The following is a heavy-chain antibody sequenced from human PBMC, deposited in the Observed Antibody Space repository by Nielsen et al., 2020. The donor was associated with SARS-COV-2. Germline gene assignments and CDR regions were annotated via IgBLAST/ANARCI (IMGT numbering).Heavy chain of an antibody. CDR2: IRSSSSYI. CDR3: AKDIEQWLLVDGYRRFDP. Sequence: GESLKISCAASGFTFSTYNMNWVRQAPGKGLEWVSSIRSSSSYIYYADSVKGRFAISRDNAKNSLHLQMNSLRAEDTALYYCAKDIEQWLLVDGYRRFDPWGQGTLVTVSS. CDR1: GFTFSTYN. V-gene: IGHV3-21*04. D-gene: IGHD6-19*01. J-gene: IGHJ5*02.